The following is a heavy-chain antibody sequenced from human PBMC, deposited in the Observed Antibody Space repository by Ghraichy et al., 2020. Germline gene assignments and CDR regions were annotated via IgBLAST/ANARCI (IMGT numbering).Heavy chain of an antibody. CDR2: IYYCGST. J-gene: IGHJ6*03. Sequence: SETLSLTCTVSGGSISSYYWSWIRQPPGKGLEWIGYIYYCGSTNYNPSLKSRVTISVDTSKNQFSLKLSSVTAADTAVYYCARALWSGYYTTNYYYYMDVWGKGTTVTVSS. V-gene: IGHV4-59*01. CDR3: ARALWSGYYTTNYYYYMDV. D-gene: IGHD3-3*01. CDR1: GGSISSYY.